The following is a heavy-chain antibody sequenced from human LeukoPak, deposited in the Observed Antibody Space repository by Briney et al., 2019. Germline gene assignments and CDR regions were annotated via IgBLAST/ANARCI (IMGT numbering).Heavy chain of an antibody. CDR2: IYGGGST. Sequence: GGSLRLSCAASGFTVGSSYMGWVRQAPGKGLEWVSVIYGGGSTYYADSMKGRFTLSRDNSKNTLYLQMNSLRAEDTAVYYCARLSGSYYEADYWGQGTLVTVSS. J-gene: IGHJ4*02. CDR3: ARLSGSYYEADY. V-gene: IGHV3-53*01. CDR1: GFTVGSSY. D-gene: IGHD1-26*01.